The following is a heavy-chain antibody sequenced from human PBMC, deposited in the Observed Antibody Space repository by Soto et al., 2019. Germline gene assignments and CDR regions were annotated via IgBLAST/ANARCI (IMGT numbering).Heavy chain of an antibody. D-gene: IGHD2-2*01. CDR3: ARHRNRGVVPAAIFYYYYMDV. V-gene: IGHV4-39*01. CDR1: GGSISSSSYY. J-gene: IGHJ6*03. CDR2: IYYSGST. Sequence: SETLSLTCTVSGGSISSSSYYWGWIRQPPGKGLEWIGSIYYSGSTYYNPSLKSRVTISVDTSKNQFSLKLSSVTAADTAVYYCARHRNRGVVPAAIFYYYYMDVWGKGTTVTVSS.